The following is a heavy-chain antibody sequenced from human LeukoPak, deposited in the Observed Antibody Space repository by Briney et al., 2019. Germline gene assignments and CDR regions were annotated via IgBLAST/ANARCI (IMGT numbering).Heavy chain of an antibody. CDR3: ARTGYYPIFDY. D-gene: IGHD3-22*01. CDR1: GGSFSGYY. CDR2: INHSGST. V-gene: IGHV4-34*01. Sequence: SETLSLTCAVYGGSFSGYYWSWIRQPPGKGLEWIGEINHSGSTNYNPSLKSRVTISVDTSKNQFSLKLSSVTAADTAVYYCARTGYYPIFDYWGQGTLVTVSS. J-gene: IGHJ4*02.